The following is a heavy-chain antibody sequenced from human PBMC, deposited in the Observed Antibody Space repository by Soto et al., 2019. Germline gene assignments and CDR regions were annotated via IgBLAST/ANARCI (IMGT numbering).Heavy chain of an antibody. CDR1: GYTFTGYY. Sequence: GASVKVSCKASGYTFTGYYMHWVRQAPGQGLEWMGWINPNSGGTNYAQKFQGWVTMTRDTSINTAYMELSRLRSDDTAVYYCARGEGGPRWGSIDYWGQGTLVTVSS. CDR3: ARGEGGPRWGSIDY. CDR2: INPNSGGT. D-gene: IGHD2-21*01. V-gene: IGHV1-2*04. J-gene: IGHJ4*02.